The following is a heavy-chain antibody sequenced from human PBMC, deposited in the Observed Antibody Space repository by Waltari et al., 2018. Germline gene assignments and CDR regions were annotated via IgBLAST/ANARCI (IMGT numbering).Heavy chain of an antibody. D-gene: IGHD3-16*02. CDR3: ARVFGGVYGYIWGSYRLGFDY. V-gene: IGHV1-18*01. J-gene: IGHJ4*02. Sequence: QVQLVQSGAEVKKRGASVKVSCKASGYTFTSYGISWVRQAPGQGREWMGWISAYNGNTNCAQKMQGRVTMTTDTATSTVYMELRSLRSDEPAVDHCARVFGGVYGYIWGSYRLGFDYWGQGTLVTVSS. CDR2: ISAYNGNT. CDR1: GYTFTSYG.